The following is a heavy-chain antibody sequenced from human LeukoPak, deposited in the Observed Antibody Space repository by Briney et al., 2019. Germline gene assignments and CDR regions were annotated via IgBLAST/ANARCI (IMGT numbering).Heavy chain of an antibody. CDR3: ARVVVVVPAAISRYYMDV. Sequence: GGSLRLSCAASGFTFSSYGMSWVRQAPGKGLEWVSAISGSGDGTYYADSVKGRFTISRDNSKNTLYLQMNSLRAEDTAVYYCARVVVVVPAAISRYYMDVWGKGTTVTISS. CDR2: ISGSGDGT. V-gene: IGHV3-23*01. J-gene: IGHJ6*03. D-gene: IGHD2-2*01. CDR1: GFTFSSYG.